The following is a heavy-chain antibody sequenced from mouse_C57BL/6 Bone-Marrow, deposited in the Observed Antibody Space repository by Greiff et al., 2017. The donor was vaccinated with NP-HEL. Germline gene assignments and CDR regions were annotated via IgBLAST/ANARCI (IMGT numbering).Heavy chain of an antibody. D-gene: IGHD2-4*01. J-gene: IGHJ4*01. CDR1: GYSFTDYN. CDR3: ARWGDYGFPYAMDY. CDR2: INPNYGTT. V-gene: IGHV1-39*01. Sequence: EVQLQQSGPELVKPGASVNISCKASGYSFTDYNMNWVKQSNGKSLEWIGVINPNYGTTSYNQKFKGKATLTVDQSSSTAYMQLNSLTSEDSAVYYCARWGDYGFPYAMDYWGQGTSVTVSS.